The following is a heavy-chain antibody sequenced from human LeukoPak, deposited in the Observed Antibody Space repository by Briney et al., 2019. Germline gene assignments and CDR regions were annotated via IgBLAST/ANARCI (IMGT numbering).Heavy chain of an antibody. CDR3: ARVTTTMVRGVPYDAFDI. J-gene: IGHJ3*02. D-gene: IGHD3-10*01. V-gene: IGHV1-18*01. Sequence: GASVKVSCKASGYTFTSYGISWVRQAPGQGLEWMGWISAYNGNTNYAQKLQGGVTMTTDTSTSTAYMELRSLRSDDTAVYYCARVTTTMVRGVPYDAFDIWGQGTMVTVSS. CDR1: GYTFTSYG. CDR2: ISAYNGNT.